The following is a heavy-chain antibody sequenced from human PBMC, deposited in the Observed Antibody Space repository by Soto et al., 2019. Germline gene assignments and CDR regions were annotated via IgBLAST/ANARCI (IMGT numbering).Heavy chain of an antibody. Sequence: ASEKVSSKASGYTFTSYALSSLRHAPGQGLEWMGWISAYNGNTNYAQKLQGRVTMTTDTSTSTAYMELRSLRSDDTAVYYCATHRHYYGSDYHYMEVWVKGNTVT. CDR1: GYTFTSYA. D-gene: IGHD3-10*01. CDR2: ISAYNGNT. CDR3: ATHRHYYGSDYHYMEV. J-gene: IGHJ6*03. V-gene: IGHV1-18*01.